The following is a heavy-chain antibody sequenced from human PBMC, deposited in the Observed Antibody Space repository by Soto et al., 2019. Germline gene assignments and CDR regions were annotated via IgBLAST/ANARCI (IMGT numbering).Heavy chain of an antibody. CDR3: ARHNYGSGSTYFDY. CDR1: GGSTSSYY. V-gene: IGHV4-59*08. CDR2: IYYSGST. Sequence: QVQLQESGPGLVKPSETLSLTCTVSGGSTSSYYWSWIRQPPGKGLEWIGYIYYSGSTNYNPSLNSRVTXXVXTXXNQFSLKLNSMTAADTAVYYCARHNYGSGSTYFDYWGQGTLVTVSS. J-gene: IGHJ4*02. D-gene: IGHD3-10*01.